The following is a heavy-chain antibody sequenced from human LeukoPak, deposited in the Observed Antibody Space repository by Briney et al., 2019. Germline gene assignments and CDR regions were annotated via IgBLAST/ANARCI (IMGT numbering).Heavy chain of an antibody. D-gene: IGHD2-15*01. CDR1: GFTFAGYA. CDR3: TRHDDVGVAAPNWFDP. CDR2: ISGSGGST. V-gene: IGHV3-23*01. Sequence: PGGSLRLSCAASGFTFAGYAMTWVRQAPGKGLEWVSLISGSGGSTYYADVVKGRFTISRDNSKNALYLRMNSLRAEDTAVYYCTRHDDVGVAAPNWFDPWGQGTLVTVSS. J-gene: IGHJ5*02.